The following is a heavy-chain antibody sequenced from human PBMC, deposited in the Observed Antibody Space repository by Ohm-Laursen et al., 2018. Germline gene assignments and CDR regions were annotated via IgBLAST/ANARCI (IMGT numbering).Heavy chain of an antibody. D-gene: IGHD3-22*01. CDR2: IWYDGSNK. V-gene: IGHV3-33*01. J-gene: IGHJ4*02. CDR3: ARDWVYYDSSGYDGYFDY. Sequence: SLRLSCAAPGFTFSSYGMHWVRQAPGKGLEWVAVIWYDGSNKYYADSVKGRFTISRDNSKNTLYLQMNSLRAEDTAVYYCARDWVYYDSSGYDGYFDYWGQGTLVTVSS. CDR1: GFTFSSYG.